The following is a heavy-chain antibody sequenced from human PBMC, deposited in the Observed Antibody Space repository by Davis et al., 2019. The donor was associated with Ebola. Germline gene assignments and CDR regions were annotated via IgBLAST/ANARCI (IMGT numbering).Heavy chain of an antibody. J-gene: IGHJ4*02. Sequence: GESLKISCKASGYSFITHWIGWVRQMPGKGLEWMTHLHPGTSDIRYSPSFQGHVTISVDNSTSTAYLQWSSLKASDTAMYYCTSQGHRGSYLIHDYWGQGTQVIVSS. CDR2: LHPGTSDI. CDR1: GYSFITHW. D-gene: IGHD5-18*01. CDR3: TSQGHRGSYLIHDY. V-gene: IGHV5-51*01.